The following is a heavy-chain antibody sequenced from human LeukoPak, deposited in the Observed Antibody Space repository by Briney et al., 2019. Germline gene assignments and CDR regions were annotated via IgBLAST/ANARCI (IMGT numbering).Heavy chain of an antibody. CDR2: INPSGGST. Sequence: AASVKVSCKASGYTFTSYYMHWVRQAPGQGREWMGIINPSGGSTRYAQKFQGRVTMTRDMSTSTVYMELSSLRAEDTAVYYCAKGYGWEASHYYYYMDVWGKGTTVTISS. D-gene: IGHD1-26*01. V-gene: IGHV1-46*01. CDR3: AKGYGWEASHYYYYMDV. CDR1: GYTFTSYY. J-gene: IGHJ6*03.